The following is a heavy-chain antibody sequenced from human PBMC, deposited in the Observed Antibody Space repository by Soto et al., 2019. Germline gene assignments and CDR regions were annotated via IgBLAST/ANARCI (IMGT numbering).Heavy chain of an antibody. J-gene: IGHJ6*02. CDR1: GFTLSSYG. CDR3: ARDPRGVVAATQWDYYYYCMDV. D-gene: IGHD2-15*01. Sequence: GGSLRLSCAASGFTLSSYGMHWVRQAPGKGLEWVAVIWYDGSNKYYSDSVKGRFTISRDNSKNTLYLQMNCLRAEDTAVYYCARDPRGVVAATQWDYYYYCMDVWGQGAPVTVSS. V-gene: IGHV3-33*01. CDR2: IWYDGSNK.